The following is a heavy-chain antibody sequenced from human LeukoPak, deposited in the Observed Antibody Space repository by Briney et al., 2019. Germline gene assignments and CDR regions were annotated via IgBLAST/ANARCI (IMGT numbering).Heavy chain of an antibody. V-gene: IGHV3-30*04. J-gene: IGHJ6*03. CDR3: ARELRQYYYDSSGQGNYYYYMDV. CDR1: GFTFSSYA. CDR2: ISYDGSNK. Sequence: GGSLRLSCAASGFTFSSYAMHWVRQAPGKGLEWVAVISYDGSNKYYADSVKGRFTISRDNSKNTLYLQMNSLRAEDMAVYYCARELRQYYYDSSGQGNYYYYMDVWGKGTTVTVSS. D-gene: IGHD3-22*01.